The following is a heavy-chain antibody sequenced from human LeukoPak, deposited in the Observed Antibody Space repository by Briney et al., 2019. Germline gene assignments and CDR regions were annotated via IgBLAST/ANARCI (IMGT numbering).Heavy chain of an antibody. V-gene: IGHV4-59*01. CDR2: IYYSGST. D-gene: IGHD6-19*01. Sequence: PSETLSLTCTVSGGSISSYYWSWIRQPPGKGLEWIGYIYYSGSTNYNPSLKSRVTISVDTSKNQFSLKLSSVSAADTAVYYCARVGSRMAVAATNYYFDYWGQGTLVTVSS. CDR3: ARVGSRMAVAATNYYFDY. CDR1: GGSISSYY. J-gene: IGHJ4*02.